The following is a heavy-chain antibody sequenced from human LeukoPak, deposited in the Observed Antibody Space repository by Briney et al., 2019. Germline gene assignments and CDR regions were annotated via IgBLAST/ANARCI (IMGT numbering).Heavy chain of an antibody. CDR1: RFTFSHYP. CDR2: INGRSGII. V-gene: IGHV3-48*01. D-gene: IGHD6-19*01. CDR3: VRETAVPYYYMEI. J-gene: IGHJ6*03. Sequence: QPGGSLRLSCAASRFTFSHYPMNWVRQAPGKGLEWISYINGRSGIIYYADSFKGRCTISRDNARNSLYLQLNSLRAEDTAIYYCVRETAVPYYYMEIWGEGTTVTVSS.